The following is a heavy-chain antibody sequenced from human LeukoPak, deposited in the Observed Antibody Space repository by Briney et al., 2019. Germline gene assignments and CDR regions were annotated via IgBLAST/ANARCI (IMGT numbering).Heavy chain of an antibody. CDR3: AKEEDSSGYYPFDY. Sequence: QSGGSLRLSCATSGFSFHNYAMSWVRQAPGKGLEWVSAISGSGGSTYYADSVKGRFTISRDNSKNTLYLQMNSLRAEDTAVYYCAKEEDSSGYYPFDYWGQGTLVTVSS. J-gene: IGHJ4*02. V-gene: IGHV3-23*01. CDR2: ISGSGGST. D-gene: IGHD3-22*01. CDR1: GFSFHNYA.